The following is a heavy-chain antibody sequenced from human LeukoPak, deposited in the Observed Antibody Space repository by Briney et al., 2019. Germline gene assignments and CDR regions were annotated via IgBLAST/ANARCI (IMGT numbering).Heavy chain of an antibody. J-gene: IGHJ4*02. CDR2: ISGSGGST. D-gene: IGHD2-21*02. V-gene: IGHV3-23*01. CDR3: AKDFIVVVTAAFDY. CDR1: GFTFSSYA. Sequence: GGSLRLSCAASGFTFSSYAMSWVRQAPGKGLEWVSAISGSGGSTYYADSVKGRFTISRDNSKNTLYLQMNSLRAEDTAVYFCAKDFIVVVTAAFDYWGQGTLVTVSS.